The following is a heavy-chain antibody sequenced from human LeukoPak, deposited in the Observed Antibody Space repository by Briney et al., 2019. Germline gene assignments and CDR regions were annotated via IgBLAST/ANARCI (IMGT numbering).Heavy chain of an antibody. CDR3: ARGLTLTTFDY. D-gene: IGHD4-11*01. J-gene: IGHJ4*02. CDR2: ISSGGGST. V-gene: IGHV3-23*01. CDR1: GFTFSSYT. Sequence: GGSLRLYCSASGFTFSSYTMTWVRQAPGKGLEWVSTISSGGGSTYYADSVKGRFTISRDNSKNTLYLQMDSLRAEDTAIYYCARGLTLTTFDYWGQGTLVTVSS.